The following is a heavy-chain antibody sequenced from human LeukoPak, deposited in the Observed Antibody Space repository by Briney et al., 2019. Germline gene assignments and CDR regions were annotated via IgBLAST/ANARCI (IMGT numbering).Heavy chain of an antibody. CDR2: VYYSGST. CDR3: ARQGISTNWYLFDY. Sequence: PSETLSLTCTVSGGSISSYYWSWIRQSPGKGLEWIGYVYYSGSTNYNPSLMSRVTISVDTSKDQFSLKLSSVTAADTAVYYCARQGISTNWYLFDYWGQGTLVTVSS. V-gene: IGHV4-59*08. CDR1: GGSISSYY. J-gene: IGHJ4*02. D-gene: IGHD6-13*01.